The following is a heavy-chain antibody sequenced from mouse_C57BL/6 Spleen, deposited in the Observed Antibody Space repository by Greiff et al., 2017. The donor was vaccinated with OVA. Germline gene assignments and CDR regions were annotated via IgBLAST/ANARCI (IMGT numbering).Heavy chain of an antibody. CDR3: ARILRTGNAMDY. CDR1: GFTFSSYA. Sequence: EVQLVESGGGLVKPGGSLKLSCAASGFTFSSYAMSWVRQTPEKRLEWVATISDGGSYTYYPDNVKGRFTLSRDKAKNNLYLQMSHLKSEDTAMYYGARILRTGNAMDYWGQGTSVTVSS. D-gene: IGHD1-1*01. V-gene: IGHV5-4*01. CDR2: ISDGGSYT. J-gene: IGHJ4*01.